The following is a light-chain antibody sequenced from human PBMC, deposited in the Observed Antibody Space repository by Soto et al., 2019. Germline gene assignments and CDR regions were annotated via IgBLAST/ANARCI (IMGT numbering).Light chain of an antibody. CDR3: HQRPNWRST. J-gene: IGKJ5*01. CDR2: DAS. Sequence: DIVLTQSPGSLSGSPGDRATITCGASQSIGGYLDWYQHKPGQAPRLLIYDASSLESGIPARLSGSGSGTDLTITITSIENEDFGVYYCHQRPNWRSTFGHGTRLEI. V-gene: IGKV3-11*01. CDR1: QSIGGY.